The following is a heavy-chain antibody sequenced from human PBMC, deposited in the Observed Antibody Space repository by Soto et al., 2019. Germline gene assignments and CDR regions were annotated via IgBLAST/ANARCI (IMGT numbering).Heavy chain of an antibody. CDR2: IYYSGST. CDR1: GCSISSGGYY. V-gene: IGHV4-31*03. D-gene: IGHD2-15*01. J-gene: IGHJ3*02. CDR3: ASSWLVVAATQGAFDI. Sequence: SETLSLTCTVSGCSISSGGYYWSWIRQHPGKGLEWIGYIYYSGSTYYNPSLKSRVTISVDTSKNQFSLKLSSVTAADTAVYYCASSWLVVAATQGAFDIWGQGTMVTVSS.